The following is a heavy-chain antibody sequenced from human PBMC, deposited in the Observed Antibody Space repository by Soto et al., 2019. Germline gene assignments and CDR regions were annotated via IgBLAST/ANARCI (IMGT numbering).Heavy chain of an antibody. CDR2: IYYTGNT. V-gene: IGHV4-31*02. J-gene: IGHJ4*02. CDR3: ASGHDAYKVRY. Sequence: TWIRQLPGKGLEWIGYIYYTGNTYYNPSLKSRPTISIDTSENQFSLKLTSVTAADTAVYFCASGHDAYKVRYWGQGTLVTVSS. D-gene: IGHD1-1*01.